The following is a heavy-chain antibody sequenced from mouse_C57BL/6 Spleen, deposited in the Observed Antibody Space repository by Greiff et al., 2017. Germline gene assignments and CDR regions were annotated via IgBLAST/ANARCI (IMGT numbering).Heavy chain of an antibody. V-gene: IGHV1-42*01. Sequence: VQLKESGPELVKPGASVKISCKASGYSFTGYYMNWVKQSPEKSLEWIGEINPSTGGTTYNQKFKAKATLTVDKSSSTAYMQLKSLTSEDSAVYYCARDGSLDYWGQGTTLTVSS. J-gene: IGHJ2*01. CDR2: INPSTGGT. CDR1: GYSFTGYY. CDR3: ARDGSLDY. D-gene: IGHD1-1*01.